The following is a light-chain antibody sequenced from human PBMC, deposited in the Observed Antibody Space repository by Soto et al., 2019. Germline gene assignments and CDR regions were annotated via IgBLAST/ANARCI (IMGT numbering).Light chain of an antibody. V-gene: IGKV4-1*01. Sequence: DIVMTQSPDSLAVSLGERANINCKSSQSVLYSSNNKNYLAWYQQKPGQPPKLLIYWASTRESGVPDRFSGSGSGTDFSLTICSLQAEDVAVYYCQQYYSTPSFGQGPKLEIK. J-gene: IGKJ2*01. CDR1: QSVLYSSNNKNY. CDR2: WAS. CDR3: QQYYSTPS.